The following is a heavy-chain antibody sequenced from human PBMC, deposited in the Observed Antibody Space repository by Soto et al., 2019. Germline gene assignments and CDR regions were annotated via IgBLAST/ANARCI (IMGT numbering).Heavy chain of an antibody. CDR1: GGTFSSYA. J-gene: IGHJ5*02. CDR3: ARVHPLSLEAHKRGFDP. D-gene: IGHD1-20*01. V-gene: IGHV1-69*01. Sequence: QVQLVQAGAEVKKPGSSVKVSCKASGGTFSSYAISWVRQAPGQGLEWMGGIIPIFGTANYAQKFQGRVTIPADESTSRAYMELSSLRSEDTAVYYCARVHPLSLEAHKRGFDPWGQGSLVTVAS. CDR2: IIPIFGTA.